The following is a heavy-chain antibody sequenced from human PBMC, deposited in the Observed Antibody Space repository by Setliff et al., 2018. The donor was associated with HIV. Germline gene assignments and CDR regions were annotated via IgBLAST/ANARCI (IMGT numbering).Heavy chain of an antibody. J-gene: IGHJ4*02. D-gene: IGHD1-26*01. CDR3: ARVRVGAMGY. Sequence: ASETLSLTCTVSGDSATNSRYYWAWIRQPPGKGLEYIGSIHYDERTYYNPSLKSRVTISLDTSKNQFSLNLTSVTAADTAVYYCARVRVGAMGYWGQGTLVTVSS. V-gene: IGHV4-39*01. CDR1: GDSATNSRYY. CDR2: IHYDERT.